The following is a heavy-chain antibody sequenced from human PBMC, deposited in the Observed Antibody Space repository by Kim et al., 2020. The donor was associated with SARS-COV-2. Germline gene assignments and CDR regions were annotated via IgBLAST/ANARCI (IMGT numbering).Heavy chain of an antibody. Sequence: SWKGRCTSSRKNSNNTLYLQMNSLRAEDTAVYYCARDSDYDFWSGYLDYWGQGTLVTVSS. J-gene: IGHJ4*02. CDR3: ARDSDYDFWSGYLDY. D-gene: IGHD3-3*01. V-gene: IGHV3-30*01.